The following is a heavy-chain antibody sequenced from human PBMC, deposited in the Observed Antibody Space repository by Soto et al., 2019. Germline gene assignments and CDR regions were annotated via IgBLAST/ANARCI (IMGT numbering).Heavy chain of an antibody. CDR1: GGSFSGYY. CDR2: INHSGST. V-gene: IGHV4-34*01. CDR3: ARGLGYNNH. D-gene: IGHD5-12*01. Sequence: SAALSLTCAVYGGSFSGYYWSWIRQPPGKGLEWIGEINHSGSTNYNPSLKSRVTISVDTSKNQFSLKLSSVTAADTAVYYCARGLGYNNHWGQGTLVTVS. J-gene: IGHJ5*02.